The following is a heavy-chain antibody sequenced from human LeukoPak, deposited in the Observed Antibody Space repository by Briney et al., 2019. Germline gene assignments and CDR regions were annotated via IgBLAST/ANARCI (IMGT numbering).Heavy chain of an antibody. CDR3: TRVYRSPGYHGD. J-gene: IGHJ4*02. V-gene: IGHV3-48*01. Sequence: PGGSLRLSCAASGLTFSSYSMNWVRQAPGKGLEWVSYISSSSSSIYYADSVKGRFTISRDDSKNSLYLHMNSLKTEDMAIYYCTRVYRSPGYHGDWGQGTLVTVSS. D-gene: IGHD3-9*01. CDR2: ISSSSSSI. CDR1: GLTFSSYS.